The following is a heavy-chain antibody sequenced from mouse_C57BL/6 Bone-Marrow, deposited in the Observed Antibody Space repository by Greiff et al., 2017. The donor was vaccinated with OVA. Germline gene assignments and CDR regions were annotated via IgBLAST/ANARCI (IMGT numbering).Heavy chain of an antibody. V-gene: IGHV1-76*01. CDR2: IYPGSGNI. Sequence: VQLQQSGAELVRPGASVKLSCKASGYTFTDYYISWVKQRPGQGLEWIARIYPGSGNIYYNEKLKGKATLTAEKSSSTAYMQLSSLTSDDSAVYFCAITEMLRDSFDSWGQGTTLTVSS. CDR1: GYTFTDYY. CDR3: AITEMLRDSFDS. J-gene: IGHJ2*01.